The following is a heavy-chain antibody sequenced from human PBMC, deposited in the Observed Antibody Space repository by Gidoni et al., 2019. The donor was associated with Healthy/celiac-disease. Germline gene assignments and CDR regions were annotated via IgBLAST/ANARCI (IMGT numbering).Heavy chain of an antibody. CDR3: AREQNYYDSSGYYYDHVAFDI. D-gene: IGHD3-22*01. Sequence: GRFTISRDNAKNSLYLQMNSLRAEDTAVYYCAREQNYYDSSGYYYDHVAFDIWGQGTMVTVSS. J-gene: IGHJ3*02. V-gene: IGHV3-11*06.